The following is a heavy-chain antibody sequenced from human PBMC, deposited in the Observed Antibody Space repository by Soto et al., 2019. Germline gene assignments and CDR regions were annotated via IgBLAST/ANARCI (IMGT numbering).Heavy chain of an antibody. Sequence: QVQLQESGPGLVRPSQTLSLTCSVSGASIYNGGYFWSWIRKSPGKGLEWIGHIHNSGSTYNNPSLTSRVTLSADTSMNQFSLALTSVTAADTAMYYCARGTTTAKGASWGQGIRVTVSS. CDR3: ARGTTTAKGAS. CDR2: IHNSGST. J-gene: IGHJ5*02. V-gene: IGHV4-30-4*01. D-gene: IGHD1-1*01. CDR1: GASIYNGGYF.